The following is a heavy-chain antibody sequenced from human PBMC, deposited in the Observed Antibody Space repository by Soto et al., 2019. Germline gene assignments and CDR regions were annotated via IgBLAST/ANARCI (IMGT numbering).Heavy chain of an antibody. CDR3: ARAAFGELSDYFDY. Sequence: PGGSLRLSCAASGFTVSSNYISWVRQAPGKGLEWVSVIYSGGSTYYADSVKGRFTISRDNSKNTLYLQMNSLRAEDTAVYYCARAAFGELSDYFDYWGQGTLVTVSS. CDR2: IYSGGST. V-gene: IGHV3-66*01. D-gene: IGHD3-10*01. J-gene: IGHJ4*02. CDR1: GFTVSSNY.